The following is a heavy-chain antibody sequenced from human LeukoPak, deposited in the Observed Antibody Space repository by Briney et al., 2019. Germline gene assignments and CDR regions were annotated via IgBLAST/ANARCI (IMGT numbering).Heavy chain of an antibody. CDR3: ANLGTGSDY. CDR2: ISGSGNNT. D-gene: IGHD7-27*01. J-gene: IGHJ4*02. Sequence: PGGSLRLSWAASGFTFSSYAMSWVRQAPGKGLEWVSTISGSGNNTFYADSVKGRFTISRDNSRNTVSLQMNCLRAEDTAIYFCANLGTGSDYWGQGTLVTVSS. CDR1: GFTFSSYA. V-gene: IGHV3-23*01.